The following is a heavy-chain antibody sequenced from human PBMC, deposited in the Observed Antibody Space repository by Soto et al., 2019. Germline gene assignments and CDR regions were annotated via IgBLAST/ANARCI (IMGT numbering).Heavy chain of an antibody. CDR3: ARALLEDQPYYYYYFRDV. CDR2: INHSGST. J-gene: IGHJ6*03. V-gene: IGHV4-34*01. CDR1: GGSFSGYY. D-gene: IGHD2-15*01. Sequence: SETLSLTCAVYGGSFSGYYWSWIRQPPGKGLEWIGEINHSGSTNYNPSLKSRVTISVDTSKNQFSLKLSSVTAADTAVYYCARALLEDQPYYYYYFRDVQGKGTTDTVSS.